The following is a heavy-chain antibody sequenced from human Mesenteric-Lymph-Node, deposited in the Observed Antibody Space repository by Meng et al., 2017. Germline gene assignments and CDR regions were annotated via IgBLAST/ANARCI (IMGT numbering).Heavy chain of an antibody. D-gene: IGHD1-26*01. V-gene: IGHV6-1*01. Sequence: GPLPQAGTGVWNPPPTPPPTCPISGDSGSSNSAAWNWIRQSPSRGLEWLGRTYYRSKWYNGYAVSVKSRITINPDTSKNQFSLQLNSVTPEDTAVYYCARDLGGRYSHWGQGTLVTVSS. CDR2: TYYRSKWYN. CDR1: GDSGSSNSAA. J-gene: IGHJ4*02. CDR3: ARDLGGRYSH.